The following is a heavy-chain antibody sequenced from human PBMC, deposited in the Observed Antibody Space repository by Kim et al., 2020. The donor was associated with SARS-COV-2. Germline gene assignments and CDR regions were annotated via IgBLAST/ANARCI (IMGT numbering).Heavy chain of an antibody. D-gene: IGHD3-16*02. CDR3: AAGMDYDYVWGSYRPSFDY. Sequence: SVKVSCKASGFTFTSSAVQWVRQARGQRLEWIGWIVVGSGNTNYAQKFQERVTITRDMSTSTAYMELSSLRSEDTAVYYCAAGMDYDYVWGSYRPSFDYWGQGTLDTVSS. CDR2: IVVGSGNT. J-gene: IGHJ4*02. CDR1: GFTFTSSA. V-gene: IGHV1-58*01.